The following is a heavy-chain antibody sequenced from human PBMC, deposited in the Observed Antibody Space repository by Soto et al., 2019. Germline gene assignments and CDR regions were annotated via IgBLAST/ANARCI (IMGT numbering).Heavy chain of an antibody. CDR2: IFHDGTA. CDR1: GVSISRGNW. Sequence: SSETLSLTCAVSGVSISRGNWWTWVRQSPQRGLEYIGEIFHDGTANYYPSFERRVAISVDTSKNQFSLKLTSVTAADTAIYFCARLVYDTRLNYMYFDFWGQGTLVTVPS. J-gene: IGHJ4*02. CDR3: ARLVYDTRLNYMYFDF. V-gene: IGHV4-4*02. D-gene: IGHD3-10*01.